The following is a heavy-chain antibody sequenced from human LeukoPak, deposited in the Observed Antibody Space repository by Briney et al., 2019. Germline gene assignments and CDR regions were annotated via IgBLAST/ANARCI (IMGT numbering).Heavy chain of an antibody. V-gene: IGHV1-69*13. CDR1: GGTFSSYA. CDR3: ARSPLRQRGPGGYDY. CDR2: IIPIFGTA. J-gene: IGHJ4*02. D-gene: IGHD4-17*01. Sequence: SVKVSCTASGGTFSSYAISWVRQAPGQGLEWTGGIIPIFGTANYAQKFQGRVTITADESTSAAYMELSSLRSEDTAVYYCARSPLRQRGPGGYDYWGQGTLVTVSS.